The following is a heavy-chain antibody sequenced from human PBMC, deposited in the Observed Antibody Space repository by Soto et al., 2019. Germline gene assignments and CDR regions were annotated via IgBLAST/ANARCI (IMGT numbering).Heavy chain of an antibody. Sequence: QVQLVESGGGVVQPGRSLRLSCAASGFTFSHYGIHWVRQAPGKGLEWVAVISFDGSNKYYVDSVKGRFTISRDNSKNTMYLQMNSLRAEDTAVYYCAKPSIVEATLNYFDHWGQGTLVTVSS. J-gene: IGHJ4*02. CDR1: GFTFSHYG. CDR3: AKPSIVEATLNYFDH. D-gene: IGHD1-26*01. V-gene: IGHV3-30*18. CDR2: ISFDGSNK.